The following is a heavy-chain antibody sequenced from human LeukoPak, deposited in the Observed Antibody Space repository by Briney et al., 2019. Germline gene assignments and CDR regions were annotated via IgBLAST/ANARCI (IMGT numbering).Heavy chain of an antibody. CDR2: IYSSGSA. Sequence: SETLSLTCSVSGGSISPYYWSWIRQPPGKGLEWIGYIYSSGSANYNPPLKSRVTMSVDTSKNHFSLKLSSVTAADAAVYYCARMGGYSGYATHWGQGTLVTVSS. V-gene: IGHV4-59*08. CDR1: GGSISPYY. J-gene: IGHJ4*02. D-gene: IGHD5-12*01. CDR3: ARMGGYSGYATH.